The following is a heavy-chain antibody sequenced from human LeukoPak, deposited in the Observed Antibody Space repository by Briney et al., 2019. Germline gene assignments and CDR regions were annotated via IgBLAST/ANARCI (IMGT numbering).Heavy chain of an antibody. CDR3: ATSTVYLAYDY. CDR2: IIPILGIA. V-gene: IGHV1-69*04. Sequence: SVKVSCKASGGTFSSYAISWVRQAPGQGLEWMGRIIPILGIANYAQKFQGRVTITADKSTSTAYMELSSLRSEDTAVYYCATSTVYLAYDYWGQGTLVTVSS. D-gene: IGHD2-2*02. J-gene: IGHJ4*02. CDR1: GGTFSSYA.